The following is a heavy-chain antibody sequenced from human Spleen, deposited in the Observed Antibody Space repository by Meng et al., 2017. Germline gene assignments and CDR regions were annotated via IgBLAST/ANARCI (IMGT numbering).Heavy chain of an antibody. D-gene: IGHD6-13*01. CDR2: ISGRTTRS. CDR1: GFAFSSHS. Sequence: GESLKISCAASGFAFSSHSMSWVRQAPGKGLEWVSSISGRTTRSYNADPVKGRFTVSRDNSKNTLYLQMDNLRAENTAVYYCVIAFSSTWYLGYWGQGTLVTVSS. CDR3: VIAFSSTWYLGY. V-gene: IGHV3-23*01. J-gene: IGHJ4*02.